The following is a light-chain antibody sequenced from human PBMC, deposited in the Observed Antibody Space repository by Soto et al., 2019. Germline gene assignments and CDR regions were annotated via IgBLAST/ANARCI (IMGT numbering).Light chain of an antibody. V-gene: IGKV3-20*01. CDR3: QQYGSSPKP. J-gene: IGKJ1*01. CDR2: DAS. CDR1: LSVSVY. Sequence: PGATATLSCRTSLSVSVYLDWYQQKPGQAPRLLISDASNRATGIPARFSGSGSGTDFTLTISRLEPEDFAVYYCQQYGSSPKPFGQVTNVDIK.